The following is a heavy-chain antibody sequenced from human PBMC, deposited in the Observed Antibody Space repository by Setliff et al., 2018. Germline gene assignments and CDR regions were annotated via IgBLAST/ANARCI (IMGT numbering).Heavy chain of an antibody. CDR1: GFTFSSYA. V-gene: IGHV3-23*01. J-gene: IGHJ4*02. CDR3: ARRIQVGNHYFDY. CDR2: ISSSGGST. D-gene: IGHD1-26*01. Sequence: GGSLRLSCAASGFTFSSYAMSWVRQAPGKGLEWVSAISSSGGSTYYADSVKGRFTISRDNARNSLYLQMNSLRAEDTAVYYCARRIQVGNHYFDYWGQGTLVTVSS.